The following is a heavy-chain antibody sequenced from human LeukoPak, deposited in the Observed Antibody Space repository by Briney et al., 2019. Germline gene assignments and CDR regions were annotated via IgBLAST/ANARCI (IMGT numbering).Heavy chain of an antibody. CDR1: TYTFTGYY. CDR2: INPNSGDT. Sequence: GASVKVSCKASTYTFTGYYIHWVRQAPGQGLEWMGWINPNSGDTNYAQKFQGRVTLTRDTSISTAYMDLSSLRSDDTAIYYCARDHYYGSGTYPDYWGQGTLVAVSS. D-gene: IGHD3-10*01. J-gene: IGHJ4*02. V-gene: IGHV1-2*02. CDR3: ARDHYYGSGTYPDY.